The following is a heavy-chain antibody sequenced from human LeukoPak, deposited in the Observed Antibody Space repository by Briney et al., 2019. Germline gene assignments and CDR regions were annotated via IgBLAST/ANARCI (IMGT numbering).Heavy chain of an antibody. V-gene: IGHV3-7*01. CDR3: ARGGGTYGFDP. Sequence: PGGSLRLSCAASGFTFSNYWMSWVRQAPGKGLEWVANIKPGGSEKYYVDSVKGRFTIPRDNAKNSLYLQMNSLRAEDTALYYCARGGGTYGFDPWGQGTLVTVSS. D-gene: IGHD1-26*01. J-gene: IGHJ5*02. CDR2: IKPGGSEK. CDR1: GFTFSNYW.